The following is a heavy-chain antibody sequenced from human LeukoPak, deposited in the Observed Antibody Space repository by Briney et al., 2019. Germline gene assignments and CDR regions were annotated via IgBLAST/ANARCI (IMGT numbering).Heavy chain of an antibody. Sequence: SVKVSCKASGGTLSSYAISWVRQAPGQGLEWMGRIIPILGIANYAQKFQGRVTITADKSTSTAYMELSSLRSEDTAVYYCARAPPYCSSTSCYDHDAFDIWGQGTMVTVSS. CDR3: ARAPPYCSSTSCYDHDAFDI. V-gene: IGHV1-69*04. CDR1: GGTLSSYA. D-gene: IGHD2-2*01. J-gene: IGHJ3*02. CDR2: IIPILGIA.